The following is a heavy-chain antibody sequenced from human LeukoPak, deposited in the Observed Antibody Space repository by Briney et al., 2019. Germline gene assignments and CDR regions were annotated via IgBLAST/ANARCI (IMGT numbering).Heavy chain of an antibody. CDR3: AREVGTPQAFDI. V-gene: IGHV3-7*03. CDR1: GFTFSGFW. D-gene: IGHD1-26*01. J-gene: IGHJ3*02. CDR2: INSDGSEG. Sequence: PGGSLRLSCAVSGFTFSGFWMSWSRQAPGKGLEWVASINSDGSEGYYADVVKGRFTISRDNAKNSLYLQINSLRAEDTAVYYCAREVGTPQAFDIWGQGTMVTVSS.